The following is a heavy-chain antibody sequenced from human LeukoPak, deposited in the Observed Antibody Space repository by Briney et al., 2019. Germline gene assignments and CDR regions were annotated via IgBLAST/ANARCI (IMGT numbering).Heavy chain of an antibody. CDR1: GNTFTSYG. CDR2: IGAYNGNT. CDR3: ARDGSSGWYGDY. D-gene: IGHD6-19*01. J-gene: IGHJ4*02. V-gene: IGHV1-18*01. Sequence: ASVKVSCKASGNTFTSYGISWVRQAPGQGLEWMGWIGAYNGNTNYAQKLQGRVTMTTDTSTSTAYMELRSLRSDDTAVYYCARDGSSGWYGDYWGQGTLVTVSS.